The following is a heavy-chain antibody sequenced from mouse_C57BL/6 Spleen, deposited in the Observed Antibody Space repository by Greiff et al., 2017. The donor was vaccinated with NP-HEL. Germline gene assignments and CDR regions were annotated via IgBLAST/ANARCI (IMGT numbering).Heavy chain of an antibody. J-gene: IGHJ4*01. V-gene: IGHV5-17*01. CDR2: ISSGSSTI. CDR1: GFTFSDYG. Sequence: EVNLVESGGGLVKPGGSLKLSCAASGFTFSDYGMHWVRQAPEKGLEWVAYISSGSSTIYYADTVKGRFTISRDNAKNTLFLQMTSLRSEDTAMYYCARDGYYVDYYAMDYWGQGTSVTVSS. D-gene: IGHD2-3*01. CDR3: ARDGYYVDYYAMDY.